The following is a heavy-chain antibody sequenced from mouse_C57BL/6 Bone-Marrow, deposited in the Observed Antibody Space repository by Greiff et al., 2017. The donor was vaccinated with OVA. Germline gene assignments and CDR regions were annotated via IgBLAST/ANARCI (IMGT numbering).Heavy chain of an antibody. CDR2: IDPNSGGT. CDR1: GYTFTSYW. CDR3: ARSHPTRRGALFDY. V-gene: IGHV1-72*01. J-gene: IGHJ2*01. Sequence: QVQLQQPGAELVKPGASVKLSCKASGYTFTSYWMHWVKQRPGRGLEWIGRIDPNSGGTKYTEKFKSKATLTVDKPSSTAYMQLSSLTSEDSAVYYCARSHPTRRGALFDYWGQGTTLTVSS.